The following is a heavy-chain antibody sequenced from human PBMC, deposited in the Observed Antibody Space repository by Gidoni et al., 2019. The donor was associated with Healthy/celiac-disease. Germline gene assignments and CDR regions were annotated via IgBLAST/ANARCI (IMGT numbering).Heavy chain of an antibody. D-gene: IGHD2-21*02. Sequence: QVQLVQSGAEVKKHGSSVKVSCKASGRTFSSYAISGVRQAPGQGLEWMGRIIPILGIANYAQKFQGRVTITADKSTSTAYMELSSLRSEDTAVYYCARESASCGGDCPHDAFDIWGQGTMVTVSS. J-gene: IGHJ3*02. CDR2: IIPILGIA. CDR3: ARESASCGGDCPHDAFDI. CDR1: GRTFSSYA. V-gene: IGHV1-69*04.